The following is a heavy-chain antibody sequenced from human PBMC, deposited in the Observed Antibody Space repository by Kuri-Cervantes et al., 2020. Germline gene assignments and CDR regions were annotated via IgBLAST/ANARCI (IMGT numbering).Heavy chain of an antibody. CDR1: GYSISSGYY. CDR2: IYHSGST. Sequence: SETLSLTCAVCGYSISSGYYWGWIRQPPGKGLEWIGSIYHSGSTYYNPSLKSRVTISVDTSKNQFSLKLTSVTAADTAVYYCARGYSYGWRWFDPWGQGTLVTVSS. V-gene: IGHV4-38-2*01. CDR3: ARGYSYGWRWFDP. D-gene: IGHD5-18*01. J-gene: IGHJ5*02.